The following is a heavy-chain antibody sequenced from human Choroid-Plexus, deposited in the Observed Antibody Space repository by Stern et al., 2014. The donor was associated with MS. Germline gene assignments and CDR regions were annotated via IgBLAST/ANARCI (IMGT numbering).Heavy chain of an antibody. Sequence: VQLVESGGGVVQPGRSLSLSCVASGFTFSTYAMHWVRQAPGKGLEWVAFVSYDGTQRNSTDSVKGRFTISRDNSKNTLYLHMNSLRDEDTAVYFCARGGRGVGLEYWGQGALVTVSS. J-gene: IGHJ4*02. CDR1: GFTFSTYA. CDR3: ARGGRGVGLEY. V-gene: IGHV3-30-3*01. D-gene: IGHD3-10*01. CDR2: VSYDGTQR.